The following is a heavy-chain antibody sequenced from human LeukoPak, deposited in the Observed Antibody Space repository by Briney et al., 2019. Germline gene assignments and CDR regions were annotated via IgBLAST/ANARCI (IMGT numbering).Heavy chain of an antibody. CDR3: ASSIAVAGTNWFDP. CDR2: IYSGGST. D-gene: IGHD6-19*01. V-gene: IGHV3-53*01. J-gene: IGHJ5*02. Sequence: GGSLRLSCAASGFTVSSNYMSWVRQAPGKGLEWVSVIYSGGSTYYADSVKGRFTISRDNSKNTLYLQMNSLRAEDTAVYYCASSIAVAGTNWFDPWGQGTLVTVSS. CDR1: GFTVSSNY.